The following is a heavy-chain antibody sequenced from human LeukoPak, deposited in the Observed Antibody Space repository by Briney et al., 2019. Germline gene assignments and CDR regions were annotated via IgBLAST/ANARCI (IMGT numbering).Heavy chain of an antibody. CDR2: LYSSGST. V-gene: IGHV4-4*07. Sequence: SETLSFTCTVSGGSISSYYWSWIRQPAGKGLEWIGRLYSSGSTYYGPSLKSRVTMSVDTSKNQFSLKPNSATAADTAVYYCARVGPDSSGYYYAFDIWGQGTMVTVSS. CDR1: GGSISSYY. J-gene: IGHJ3*02. D-gene: IGHD3-22*01. CDR3: ARVGPDSSGYYYAFDI.